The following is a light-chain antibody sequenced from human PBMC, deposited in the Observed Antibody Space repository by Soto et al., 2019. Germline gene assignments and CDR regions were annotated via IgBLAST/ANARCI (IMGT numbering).Light chain of an antibody. V-gene: IGKV1-39*01. CDR1: QSISSY. J-gene: IGKJ1*01. Sequence: DIQMTQSPSSLSASVGDRVTITCRASQSISSYLNWYQQKPGKAPKLLIYAASSLQSGVPSRFSGSGSGTDFTLTISSLQPEDFATYYCQQSYSTLSPVGQGTKVDSK. CDR3: QQSYSTLSP. CDR2: AAS.